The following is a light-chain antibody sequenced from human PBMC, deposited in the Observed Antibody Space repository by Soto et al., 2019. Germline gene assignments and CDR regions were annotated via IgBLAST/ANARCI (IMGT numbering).Light chain of an antibody. Sequence: EIVLTQSPATLSLSPGERATVSCRASQSVSRSLAWYQQKPGQAPRLLIYDASNRATGIPARFTGSGSGTDFTLTISSLEPEDFAVYYCQQRSNWPLTFGGGTKVEIK. CDR1: QSVSRS. CDR2: DAS. J-gene: IGKJ4*01. V-gene: IGKV3-11*01. CDR3: QQRSNWPLT.